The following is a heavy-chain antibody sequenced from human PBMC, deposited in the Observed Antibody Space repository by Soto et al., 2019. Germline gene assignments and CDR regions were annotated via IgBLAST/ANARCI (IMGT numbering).Heavy chain of an antibody. CDR1: GGTFSSYA. J-gene: IGHJ6*02. Sequence: QVQLVQSGAEVKKPGSSVKVSCKASGGTFSSYAISWVRQAPGQGLEWMGGIIPIFGTANYAQKFQGRVTITADESTSKAYMEMSSLRSEDTAVYYCERGGYCSGGSCYRGLIAGGMDVWGQGTTVTVSS. CDR2: IIPIFGTA. CDR3: ERGGYCSGGSCYRGLIAGGMDV. D-gene: IGHD2-15*01. V-gene: IGHV1-69*01.